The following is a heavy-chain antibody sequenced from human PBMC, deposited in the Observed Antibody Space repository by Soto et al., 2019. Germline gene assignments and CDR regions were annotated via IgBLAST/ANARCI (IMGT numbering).Heavy chain of an antibody. V-gene: IGHV4-30-4*01. J-gene: IGHJ4*02. Sequence: QVQLQESGPGLVKPSQTLSLTCTVSGGSISSDYYCWSWLRQSPEKGLEWIGHIYNSVTTYSNPSLSSRVSISVDTSKNHLSLTLTSVTAADTAVYYCASGPSGDKVDNWGQGTLVTVSS. CDR3: ASGPSGDKVDN. CDR1: GGSISSDYYC. D-gene: IGHD7-27*01. CDR2: IYNSVTT.